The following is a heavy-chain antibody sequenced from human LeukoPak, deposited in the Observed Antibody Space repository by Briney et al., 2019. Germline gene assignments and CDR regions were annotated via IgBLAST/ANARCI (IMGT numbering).Heavy chain of an antibody. V-gene: IGHV4-61*02. Sequence: SQTLSLTCTVSGGSISSGSYYWSWIRQPAGKGLEWIGRIYTSGSTNYNPSLKSRVTISVDTSKNQFSLKLSSVTAADTAVYYCARGWYGGATYDAFDIWGQGTMVTVSS. J-gene: IGHJ3*02. CDR1: GGSISSGSYY. CDR3: ARGWYGGATYDAFDI. CDR2: IYTSGST. D-gene: IGHD1-26*01.